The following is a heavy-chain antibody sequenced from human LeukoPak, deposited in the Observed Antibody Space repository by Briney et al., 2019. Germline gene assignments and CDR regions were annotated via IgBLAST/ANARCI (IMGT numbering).Heavy chain of an antibody. V-gene: IGHV4-59*01. CDR3: ARVLGNSFDY. Sequence: SETLSLTCTVSGGSISSYYWSWIRQPPGKGLEWIGYIYYSGSTNYNPSLKRRVTISVDTSKNQFSLKLSSVTAADTAVYYCARVLGNSFDYWGQGTLVTVSS. CDR1: GGSISSYY. D-gene: IGHD4-23*01. CDR2: IYYSGST. J-gene: IGHJ4*02.